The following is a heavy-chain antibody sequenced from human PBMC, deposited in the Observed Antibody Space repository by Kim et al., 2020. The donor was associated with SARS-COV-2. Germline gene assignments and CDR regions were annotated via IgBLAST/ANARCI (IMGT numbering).Heavy chain of an antibody. V-gene: IGHV1-8*01. CDR2: SGNT. J-gene: IGHJ4*02. D-gene: IGHD2-21*02. CDR3: ARDNDSFDS. Sequence: SGNTVYAQKFQGRVTMTRNTAISTAYMELSSLRSEDTAVYYCARDNDSFDSWGQGSLVTVSS.